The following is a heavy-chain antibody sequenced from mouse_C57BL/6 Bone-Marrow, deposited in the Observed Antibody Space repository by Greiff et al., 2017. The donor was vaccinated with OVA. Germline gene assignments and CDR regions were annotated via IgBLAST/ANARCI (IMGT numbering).Heavy chain of an antibody. V-gene: IGHV14-3*01. CDR1: GFNIKNTY. D-gene: IGHD1-1*01. CDR3: ARGDHITTVPYFDY. J-gene: IGHJ2*01. CDR2: IDPANGNT. Sequence: EVKVVESVAELVRPGASVKLSCTASGFNIKNTYMHWVKQRPEQGLEWIGRIDPANGNTKYAPKFQGKATITADTSSNTAYLQLSSLTSEDTAIYYCARGDHITTVPYFDYWGQGTTLTVSS.